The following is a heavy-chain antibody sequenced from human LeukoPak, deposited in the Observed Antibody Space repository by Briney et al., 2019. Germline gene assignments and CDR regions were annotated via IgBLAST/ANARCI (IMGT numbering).Heavy chain of an antibody. CDR2: LNSDGSSA. CDR1: GFTFSDYW. J-gene: IGHJ4*02. Sequence: GGSLRLSCAASGFTFSDYWIHWVRQAPGKGLEWVSRLNSDGSSAIYADSEKGRFIISRDNTKNTLSLQMNSLRAEDTAVYYCARDDIGPITMIRGVLGDWGQGTRVTVSS. CDR3: ARDDIGPITMIRGVLGD. V-gene: IGHV3-74*01. D-gene: IGHD3-10*01.